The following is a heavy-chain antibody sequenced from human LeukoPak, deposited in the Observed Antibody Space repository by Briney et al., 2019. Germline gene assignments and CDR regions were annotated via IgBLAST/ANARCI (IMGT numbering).Heavy chain of an antibody. J-gene: IGHJ3*01. V-gene: IGHV2-5*02. D-gene: IGHD3-22*01. CDR3: AHRRSNYYDSSGYPLDAFDV. CDR2: IYWDDDK. CDR1: GFSLSTSGVS. Sequence: SGPTLVKPTQTLTLTCTFSGFSLSTSGVSVGWIRQPPGKALEWLALIYWDDDKRYSPSLKSRLTITKDTSKNQVVLTMTNMDPVDTATYYCAHRRSNYYDSSGYPLDAFDVWGQGTMVTVSS.